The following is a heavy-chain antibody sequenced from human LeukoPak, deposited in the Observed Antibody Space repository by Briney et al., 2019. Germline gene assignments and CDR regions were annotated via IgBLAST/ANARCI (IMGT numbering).Heavy chain of an antibody. CDR2: ISAYNGNT. J-gene: IGHJ5*02. CDR1: GYTFTSYG. V-gene: IGHV1-18*01. CDR3: ARSPADVVPAAIGWFDP. Sequence: ASVKVSCKASGYTFTSYGISWVRQAPGQGLEWMGWISAYNGNTNYAQKLQGRVTMTTDTSTSTAYMELRSLRSDDTAVYYCARSPADVVPAAIGWFDPWGQGTLVTVSS. D-gene: IGHD2-2*01.